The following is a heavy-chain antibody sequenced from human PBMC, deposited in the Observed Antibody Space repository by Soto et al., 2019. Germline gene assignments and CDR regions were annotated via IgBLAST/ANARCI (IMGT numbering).Heavy chain of an antibody. CDR3: ARMYYDSSGYYYYFDY. V-gene: IGHV1-69*13. D-gene: IGHD3-22*01. CDR2: IIPIFGTA. J-gene: IGHJ4*02. Sequence: SVKVSCKASGGTFSSYAISWVRQAPGQGLEWMGGIIPIFGTANYAQKFQGRVTITADESTSTAYMELSSLRSEDTAVYYCARMYYDSSGYYYYFDYWGQGTLVTVPS. CDR1: GGTFSSYA.